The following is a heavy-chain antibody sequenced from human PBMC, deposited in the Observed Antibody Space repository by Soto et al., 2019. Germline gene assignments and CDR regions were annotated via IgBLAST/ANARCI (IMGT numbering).Heavy chain of an antibody. CDR2: IKSKTDGGTT. Sequence: EVQLVESGGGLVKPGGSLRLSCAASGFTFSNAWMSWVRQAPGKGLEWVGRIKSKTDGGTTDYAAPVKGRFTISRDDSKTTLYLQMNSLKTEDTAVYYCTTLGESFGVAPFRLYYYYYYMDVWGKGTTVTVSS. J-gene: IGHJ6*03. CDR3: TTLGESFGVAPFRLYYYYYYMDV. V-gene: IGHV3-15*01. D-gene: IGHD3-3*01. CDR1: GFTFSNAW.